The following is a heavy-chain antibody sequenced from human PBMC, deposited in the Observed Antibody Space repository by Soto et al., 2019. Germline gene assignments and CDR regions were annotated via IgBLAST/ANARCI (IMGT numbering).Heavy chain of an antibody. CDR1: GYSFAGYW. J-gene: IGHJ4*02. Sequence: GESLKISCKGSGYSFAGYWITWVRQKPGKGLEWMGRIDPSDSQTYYSPSFRGHVTISITKSITTVFLQWSSLRASDTAMYYCARQIYDSDTGPNFQYYFDSWGQGTPVTVSS. CDR3: ARQIYDSDTGPNFQYYFDS. D-gene: IGHD3-22*01. V-gene: IGHV5-10-1*01. CDR2: IDPSDSQT.